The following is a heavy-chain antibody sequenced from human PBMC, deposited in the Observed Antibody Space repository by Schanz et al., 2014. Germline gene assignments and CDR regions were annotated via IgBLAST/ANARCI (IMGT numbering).Heavy chain of an antibody. Sequence: EVQLVESGGGLVKPGGSLRLSCAASGFSFNNYWMTWFRQAPGKGLEWVANIIHDGSEKFYVDSVKGRFTISRDNSKNTVYLQMNSLRAEDTAVYYCAKEESPPSLVDYWGQGTLVTVSS. CDR2: IIHDGSEK. CDR3: AKEESPPSLVDY. CDR1: GFSFNNYW. J-gene: IGHJ4*02. V-gene: IGHV3-7*01.